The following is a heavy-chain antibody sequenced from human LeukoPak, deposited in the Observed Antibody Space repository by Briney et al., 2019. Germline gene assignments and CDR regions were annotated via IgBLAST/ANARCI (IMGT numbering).Heavy chain of an antibody. V-gene: IGHV3-48*03. CDR2: ISSSGSTI. D-gene: IGHD2-2*01. Sequence: GGSLRLSCEVSGFTFSSYHMNWVRQAPGKGLEWVSYISSSGSTIYYADSVKGRFTISRDNAKNSLYLQMNSLRAEDTAVYYCASRYCSSTSCYLLWFDPWGQGTLVTVSS. CDR3: ASRYCSSTSCYLLWFDP. J-gene: IGHJ5*02. CDR1: GFTFSSYH.